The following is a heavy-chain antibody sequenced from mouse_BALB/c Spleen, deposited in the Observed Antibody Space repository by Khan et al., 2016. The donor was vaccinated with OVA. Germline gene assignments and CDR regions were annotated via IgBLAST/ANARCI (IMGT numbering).Heavy chain of an antibody. D-gene: IGHD2-10*01. CDR3: ARSYYGNPAMDY. Sequence: QVQLQQPGAELVKPGASVKLSCKASGYTFTSYWMHWVKQRPGQGLEWIGEINPSNGRTNYNEKFKSKATLTVDKSSSTAYMQLSSLTSEDSAVYCCARSYYGNPAMDYWGQGTSVTVSS. CDR1: GYTFTSYW. CDR2: INPSNGRT. V-gene: IGHV1S81*02. J-gene: IGHJ4*01.